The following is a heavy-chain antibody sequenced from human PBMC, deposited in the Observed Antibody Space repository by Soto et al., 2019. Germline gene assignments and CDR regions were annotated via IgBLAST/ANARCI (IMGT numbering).Heavy chain of an antibody. CDR2: IYSNGIA. J-gene: IGHJ4*01. CDR3: ARLGLRVYDFDS. Sequence: PSETLSLTCTVSGASMSNDYWSWIRQPPGKGLECIGYIYSNGIANYSPSLKSRVTISMDSSKNQFSLKLSSVTAADTAVYHCARLGLRVYDFDSWGQGTLVTVS. D-gene: IGHD3-16*01. V-gene: IGHV4-59*01. CDR1: GASMSNDY.